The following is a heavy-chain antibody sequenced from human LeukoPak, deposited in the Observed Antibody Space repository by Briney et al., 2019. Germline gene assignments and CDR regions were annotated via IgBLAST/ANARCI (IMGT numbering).Heavy chain of an antibody. CDR1: GFTFSSYG. Sequence: LTGGSLRLSCAASGFTFSSYGMHWVRQAPGKGLEWVTVISYDGSNKYYADSVKGRFTISRDNSKNTLYLQMNSLRAEDTAVYYCAKGLTRRYLDYWGQGTLVTVSS. CDR3: AKGLTRRYLDY. V-gene: IGHV3-30*18. CDR2: ISYDGSNK. D-gene: IGHD3-9*01. J-gene: IGHJ4*02.